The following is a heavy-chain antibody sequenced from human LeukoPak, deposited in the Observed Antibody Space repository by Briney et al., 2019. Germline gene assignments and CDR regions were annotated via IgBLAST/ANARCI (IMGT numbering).Heavy chain of an antibody. Sequence: SQTLSLTCTVSGGSISSGGYYWSWIRQPPGKGLGWIGYIYHSGSTYYNPSLKSRVTISVDTSKNQFSLKLSSVTAADTAVYYCARGGAVAGTFDPWGQGTLVTVSS. J-gene: IGHJ5*02. CDR1: GGSISSGGYY. V-gene: IGHV4-30-2*01. CDR2: IYHSGST. CDR3: ARGGAVAGTFDP. D-gene: IGHD6-19*01.